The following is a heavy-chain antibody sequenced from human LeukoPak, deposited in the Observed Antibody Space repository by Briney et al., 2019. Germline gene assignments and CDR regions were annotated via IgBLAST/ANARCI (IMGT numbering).Heavy chain of an antibody. CDR1: GGSISSSSYY. CDR3: ARMGRYYDILTGYYPEYFDY. CDR2: IYYSGST. V-gene: IGHV4-39*01. Sequence: SEILSLTCTVSGGSISSSSYYWGWIRQPPGKGLEWIGSIYYSGSTYYNPSLKSRVTISVDTSKNQFSLKLSSVTAADTAVYYCARMGRYYDILTGYYPEYFDYWGQGTLVTVSS. D-gene: IGHD3-9*01. J-gene: IGHJ4*02.